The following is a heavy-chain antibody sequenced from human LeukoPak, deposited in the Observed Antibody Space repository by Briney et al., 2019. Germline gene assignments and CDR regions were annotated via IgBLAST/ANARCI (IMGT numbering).Heavy chain of an antibody. J-gene: IGHJ6*03. V-gene: IGHV4-39*07. CDR1: GGSIGTSSYY. Sequence: KPSETLSLTCTVSGGSIGTSSYYWGWIRQPPGKGLECIGNIYYSGSTYYNPSLKSRVTISVDTSKNQLSLKLSSVTAADTAVYYCARVLWFGESPYDYYMDVWGKGTTVTVSS. D-gene: IGHD3-10*01. CDR3: ARVLWFGESPYDYYMDV. CDR2: IYYSGST.